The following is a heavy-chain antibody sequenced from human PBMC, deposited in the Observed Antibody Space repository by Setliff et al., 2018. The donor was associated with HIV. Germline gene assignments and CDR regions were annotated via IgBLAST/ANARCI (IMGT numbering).Heavy chain of an antibody. CDR3: AREGGDYYYMDV. J-gene: IGHJ6*03. Sequence: GGSLRLSCAASGFTFSSSALHWVRQAPGKGLEWVAVISNDGTKKYYADSVKGRFTISRDNSKNTLNLQMNSLRAEDTALYYCAREGGDYYYMDVWGKGTKVTVS. V-gene: IGHV3-30*04. CDR1: GFTFSSSA. CDR2: ISNDGTKK.